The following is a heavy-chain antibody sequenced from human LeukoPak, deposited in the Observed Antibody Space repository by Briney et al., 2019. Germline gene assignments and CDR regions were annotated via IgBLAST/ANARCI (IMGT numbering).Heavy chain of an antibody. CDR3: ARDEIVLMVYAPHSAYMDV. J-gene: IGHJ6*03. V-gene: IGHV3-20*04. Sequence: GGSLRLACAASGFTFDDYGMSWVRQAPGKGREWVSGINWNGGSTGYADSVKGRFTISRDNAKNSLYLQMNSLRAEDTALYYCARDEIVLMVYAPHSAYMDVWGKGTTVTVSS. D-gene: IGHD2-8*01. CDR2: INWNGGST. CDR1: GFTFDDYG.